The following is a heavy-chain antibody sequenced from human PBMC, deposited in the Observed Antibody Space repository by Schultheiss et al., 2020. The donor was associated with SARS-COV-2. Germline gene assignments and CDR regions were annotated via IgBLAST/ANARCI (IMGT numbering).Heavy chain of an antibody. CDR1: GGSISSGGYY. CDR2: IYYSGST. J-gene: IGHJ6*02. V-gene: IGHV4-31*01. CDR3: ASLQQDDYTMYYYNDLDV. Sequence: SQTLSLTCTVSGGSISSGGYYWSWIRQHPGKGLEWIGYIYYSGSTYYNPSLKSLVTISVDTSKNQFSLKLSSVTAADTAVYYCASLQQDDYTMYYYNDLDVWGQGTTVTVSS. D-gene: IGHD4-11*01.